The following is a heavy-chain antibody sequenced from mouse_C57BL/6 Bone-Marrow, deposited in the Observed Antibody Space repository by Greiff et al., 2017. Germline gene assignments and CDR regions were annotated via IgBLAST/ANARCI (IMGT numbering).Heavy chain of an antibody. CDR3: ARITTVVEDWYFDV. CDR2: INPNNGGT. Sequence: EVQLQQSGPELVKPGASVKMSCKASGYTFTDYNMHWVKQSHGKSLEWIGYINPNNGGTSYNQKFKGKATLTVNKSSSTAYMELRSLTSEDSAVYYCARITTVVEDWYFDVWGTGTTVTVSS. D-gene: IGHD1-1*01. J-gene: IGHJ1*03. CDR1: GYTFTDYN. V-gene: IGHV1-22*01.